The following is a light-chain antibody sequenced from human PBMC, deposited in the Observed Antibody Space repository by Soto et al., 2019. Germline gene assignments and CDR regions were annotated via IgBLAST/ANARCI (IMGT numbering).Light chain of an antibody. J-gene: IGLJ2*01. CDR2: ANN. CDR3: ATWDDSLNGPV. V-gene: IGLV1-44*01. Sequence: QSVLTQPPSASETPGQRVTISCSGSSSNIGSSFVNWYQQLPGTAPKLLIYANNQRPSGVPDRFSGSKSGTSASLAISGLQSEDEADYYCATWDDSLNGPVFGGGTKPTAL. CDR1: SSNIGSSF.